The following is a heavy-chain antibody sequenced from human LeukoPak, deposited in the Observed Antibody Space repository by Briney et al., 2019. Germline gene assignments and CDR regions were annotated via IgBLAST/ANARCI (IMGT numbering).Heavy chain of an antibody. J-gene: IGHJ4*02. V-gene: IGHV1-69*05. Sequence: SVKVSCKASGGTFSSYAISWVRQAPGQGLEWMGGIIPIFGTANYAQKVQGRGTITTDASTSTAYMELSSLGSEDTAAYYCGRGEMATVAVYWGQGTLVTVSS. D-gene: IGHD5-24*01. CDR2: IIPIFGTA. CDR3: GRGEMATVAVY. CDR1: GGTFSSYA.